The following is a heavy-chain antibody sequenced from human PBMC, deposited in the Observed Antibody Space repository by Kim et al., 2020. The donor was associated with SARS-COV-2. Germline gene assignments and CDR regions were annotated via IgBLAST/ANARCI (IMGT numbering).Heavy chain of an antibody. D-gene: IGHD3-3*01. CDR2: IYSDGSST. J-gene: IGHJ4*02. CDR3: ARTGREVTMLGVFSPSAWDY. Sequence: GGSLRLSCAASGFTFSSYWMHWVRQAPGKGLVWVSRIYSDGSSTSYADSVKGRFTISRDNATNTLYLQMNSLRAEDTAVYYCARTGREVTMLGVFSPSAWDYWGQGTLFTVSS. CDR1: GFTFSSYW. V-gene: IGHV3-74*01.